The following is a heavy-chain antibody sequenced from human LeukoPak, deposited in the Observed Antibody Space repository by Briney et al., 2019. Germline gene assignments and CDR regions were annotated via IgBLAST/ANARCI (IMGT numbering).Heavy chain of an antibody. D-gene: IGHD2-2*01. V-gene: IGHV1-46*01. CDR1: GYIFTSYY. CDR3: ARHPSPQLHHFDY. J-gene: IGHJ4*02. CDR2: INPSGDST. Sequence: ASVKVFCKASGYIFTSYYMHWVRQAPGQGLEWMGIINPSGDSTSYEQRFQGRLTMTRDTSTNTVYMELSSLRSEDTAVYYCARHPSPQLHHFDYWGQGTLVTVSS.